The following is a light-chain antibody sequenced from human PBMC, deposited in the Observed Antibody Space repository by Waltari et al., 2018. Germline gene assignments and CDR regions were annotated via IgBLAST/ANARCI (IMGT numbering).Light chain of an antibody. V-gene: IGLV2-14*03. CDR1: SSDVGGYNY. J-gene: IGLJ1*01. CDR2: DVS. CDR3: SSYTSSRLRV. Sequence: QSALTQPASVSGSPGQSITISCTGTSSDVGGYNYVPRYQQHPGKAPKLMIYDVSNRPSGVSNRFSGSKSGNTASLTISGLQAEDEADYYCSSYTSSRLRVFGTGTKVTVL.